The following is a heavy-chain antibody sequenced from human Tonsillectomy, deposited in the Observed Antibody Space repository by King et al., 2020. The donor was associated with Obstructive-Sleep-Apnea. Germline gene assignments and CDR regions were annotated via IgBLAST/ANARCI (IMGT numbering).Heavy chain of an antibody. V-gene: IGHV3-49*03. CDR3: TRVDTALLGNY. J-gene: IGHJ4*02. Sequence: VQLVESGGGLVQPGRSLRLSCMASGFNFGGYLMSWFRQAPGKGLEWVGFIRSKNYDGTPEYAASVKGRFVISRDDSKSVVHLQMNNLQTEDTAVYYCTRVDTALLGNYWGQGTLVTVSS. CDR2: IRSKNYDGTP. D-gene: IGHD5-18*01. CDR1: GFNFGGYL.